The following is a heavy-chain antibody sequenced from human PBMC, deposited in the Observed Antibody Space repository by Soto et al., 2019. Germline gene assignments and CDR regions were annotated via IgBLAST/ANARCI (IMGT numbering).Heavy chain of an antibody. CDR2: ISAGNGNT. CDR3: ARVSMAPHTVIFYYDS. J-gene: IGHJ4*02. D-gene: IGHD2-21*01. CDR1: GDTCASYT. V-gene: IGHV1-3*01. Sequence: ASVKVSCKASGDTCASYTLHWVRQAPGQRFEWLGWISAGNGNTKSSQKFQDRVTFDRNTSASTVSMELNSLRSEDTAIYYCARVSMAPHTVIFYYDSWGQGSLVTVSS.